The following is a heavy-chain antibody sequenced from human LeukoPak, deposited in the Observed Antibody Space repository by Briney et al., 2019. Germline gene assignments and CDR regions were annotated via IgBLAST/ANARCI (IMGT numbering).Heavy chain of an antibody. CDR1: GFTFSSYA. Sequence: GGSLRLSCAASGFTFSSYAMSWVRRAPGKGLEWVSAISGSGGSTYYADSVKGRSTISRDNSKNTLYLQMNSLRAEDTAVYYCAKADWGDIVVVVAATFFDYWGQGTLVTVSS. D-gene: IGHD2-15*01. J-gene: IGHJ4*02. CDR2: ISGSGGST. V-gene: IGHV3-23*01. CDR3: AKADWGDIVVVVAATFFDY.